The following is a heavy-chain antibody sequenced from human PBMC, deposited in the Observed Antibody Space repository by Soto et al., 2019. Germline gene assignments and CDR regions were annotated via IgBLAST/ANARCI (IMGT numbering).Heavy chain of an antibody. CDR3: AKDRDYDFWSGYPGTSLFWY. CDR1: GFTFSSYA. CDR2: ISGSGGST. J-gene: IGHJ4*02. Sequence: EVQLLESGGGLVQPGGSLRLSCAASGFTFSSYAMSWVRQAPGKGLEWVSAISGSGGSTYYADSVKGRFTISRDNSKNTLYLQMNSLRAEDTAVYYCAKDRDYDFWSGYPGTSLFWYWGQGTLVTVSS. V-gene: IGHV3-23*01. D-gene: IGHD3-3*01.